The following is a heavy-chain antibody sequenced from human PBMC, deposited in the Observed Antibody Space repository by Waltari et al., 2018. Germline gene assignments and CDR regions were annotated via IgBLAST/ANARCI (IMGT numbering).Heavy chain of an antibody. CDR3: ARGGGHRYDTYYFDY. J-gene: IGHJ4*02. Sequence: HVQLQESGPGLVKPSETLSLNCAVSGYSINSGYYWSWLRQAPGKGLEWIGSIYHSGNTFNKFSLKNRVTMSVDTSTNQFSLRLTSVTAADTAFFYCARGGGHRYDTYYFDYWGQGMLVTVSS. D-gene: IGHD3-22*01. CDR1: GYSINSGYY. CDR2: IYHSGNT. V-gene: IGHV4-38-2*01.